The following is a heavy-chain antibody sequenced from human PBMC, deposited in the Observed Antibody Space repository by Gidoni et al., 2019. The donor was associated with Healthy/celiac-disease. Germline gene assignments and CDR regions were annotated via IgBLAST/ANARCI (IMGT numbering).Heavy chain of an antibody. Sequence: EVQLLESGGGLVQPGGSLRLSCAASGFTFSSYAMSWVRQAPGKGLEWVSGISGSGGSTYYADSVKGRFTISRDNSKNTLYLQMNSLSVEDTAVYYCAKGKLYSSGWYYFDYWGQGTLVTVSS. CDR3: AKGKLYSSGWYYFDY. CDR2: ISGSGGST. D-gene: IGHD6-19*01. J-gene: IGHJ4*02. V-gene: IGHV3-23*01. CDR1: GFTFSSYA.